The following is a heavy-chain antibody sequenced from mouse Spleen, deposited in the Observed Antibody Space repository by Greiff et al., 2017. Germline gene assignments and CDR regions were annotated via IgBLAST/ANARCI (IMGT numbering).Heavy chain of an antibody. CDR2: ISYDGSN. CDR1: GYSITSGYY. Sequence: EVKLVESGPGLVKPSQSLSLTCSVTGYSITSGYYWNWIRQFPGNKLEWMGYISYDGSNNYNPSLKNRISITRDTSKNQFFLKLNSVTTEDTATYYCARGTPVVATDYFDYWGQGTTLTVSS. CDR3: ARGTPVVATDYFDY. V-gene: IGHV3-6*01. J-gene: IGHJ2*01. D-gene: IGHD1-1*01.